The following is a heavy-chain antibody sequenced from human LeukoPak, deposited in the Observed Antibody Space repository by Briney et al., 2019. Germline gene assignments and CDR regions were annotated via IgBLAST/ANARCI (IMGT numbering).Heavy chain of an antibody. D-gene: IGHD3-3*01. CDR1: GFTFNNYA. V-gene: IGHV3-23*01. J-gene: IGHJ3*02. Sequence: PGGSLRLSCAASGFTFNNYAMSWVRQAPGKGLEWVSAISGSGGTTYYADSVKGRFTFSRDNSKNTLYLQMNSLRAEDTAVYYCARVRFQEKRVTVRGGPFDIWGQGTRITISS. CDR3: ARVRFQEKRVTVRGGPFDI. CDR2: ISGSGGTT.